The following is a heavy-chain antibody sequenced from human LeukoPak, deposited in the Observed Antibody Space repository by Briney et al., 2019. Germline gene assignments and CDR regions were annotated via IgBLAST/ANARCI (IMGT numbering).Heavy chain of an antibody. V-gene: IGHV3-33*01. J-gene: IGHJ4*02. Sequence: GGSLRLSCAASGFTFSSYGMHWVRQAPGKGLEWAAVIWHDGNNKYYADSVKGRFTISRDNSKNTLYLQMNTLRAEDTAAYYCARGPGSSVYASAIDYWGQGTLVTVSS. CDR3: ARGPGSSVYASAIDY. D-gene: IGHD2-8*01. CDR2: IWHDGNNK. CDR1: GFTFSSYG.